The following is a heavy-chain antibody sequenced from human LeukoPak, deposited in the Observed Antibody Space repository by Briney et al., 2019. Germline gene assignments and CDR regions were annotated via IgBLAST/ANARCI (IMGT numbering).Heavy chain of an antibody. CDR2: ISGSGGST. CDR1: GFTFSSYA. D-gene: IGHD6-19*01. J-gene: IGHJ6*02. Sequence: GGSLRLSCVASGFTFSSYAMSWVRQAPGKGLEWVSAISGSGGSTYYADSVKGRFTISRDNSKNTLYLQMNSLRAEDTAVYYCARSVKLGIAVAGTMDVWGQGTTVTVSS. CDR3: ARSVKLGIAVAGTMDV. V-gene: IGHV3-23*01.